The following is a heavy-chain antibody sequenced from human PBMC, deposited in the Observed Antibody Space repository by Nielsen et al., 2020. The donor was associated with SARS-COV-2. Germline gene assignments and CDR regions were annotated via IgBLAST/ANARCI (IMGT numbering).Heavy chain of an antibody. J-gene: IGHJ5*02. CDR2: FDPQDGET. V-gene: IGHV1-24*01. Sequence: ASVKVSCKVSGGALTLFSMHWVRQAPGKGLEWMGEFDPQDGETTYAQNFQGRVTMTRNTSISTAYLELSRLRSDDTAMYYCARGLAIGATPLNPWGQGTLVTVSS. CDR3: ARGLAIGATPLNP. D-gene: IGHD2-15*01. CDR1: GGALTLFS.